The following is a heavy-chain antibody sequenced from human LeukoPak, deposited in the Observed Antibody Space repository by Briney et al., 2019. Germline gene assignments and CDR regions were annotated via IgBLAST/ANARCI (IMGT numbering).Heavy chain of an antibody. CDR3: IADTPPWNPYGLDY. D-gene: IGHD1-1*01. Sequence: PGGSLRLSCAVSGFTISAYPMTWVRRAPGMGLEWVSSIRNGGGPTYYADSVKGRFTISRDNSKNMLYLQMNSLKTEDTAVYYCIADTPPWNPYGLDYWGQGTLVTVSS. CDR2: IRNGGGPT. J-gene: IGHJ4*02. CDR1: GFTISAYP. V-gene: IGHV3-23*01.